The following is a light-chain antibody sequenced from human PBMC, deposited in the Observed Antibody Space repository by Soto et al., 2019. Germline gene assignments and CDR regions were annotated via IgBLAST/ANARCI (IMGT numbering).Light chain of an antibody. CDR1: QSVSSNY. CDR3: QQYANSPFT. J-gene: IGKJ2*01. Sequence: EIVLTQSPGTLPLSPGERATLSCRASQSVSSNYLVWYQQKPGQAPRPLIYGASSRATGIPDRFSGSGSGTDFTLTISRLEQEDFAVYYCQQYANSPFTFGQGTKLEIK. V-gene: IGKV3-20*01. CDR2: GAS.